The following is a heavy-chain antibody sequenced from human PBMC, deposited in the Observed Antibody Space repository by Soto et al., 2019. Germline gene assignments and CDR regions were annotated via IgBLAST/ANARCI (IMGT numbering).Heavy chain of an antibody. Sequence: QTLSLTCAISGDSVSSNSSAWNWIRQSISRGLEWLTRTYYRSKWYNGYAVSVKSRITINPDTSKNHFSLQLNSVTPEDTAVYYCARESAAAGPPIDYWGQGTLVTVSS. J-gene: IGHJ4*02. V-gene: IGHV6-1*01. CDR1: GDSVSSNSSA. CDR3: ARESAAAGPPIDY. D-gene: IGHD6-13*01. CDR2: TYYRSKWYN.